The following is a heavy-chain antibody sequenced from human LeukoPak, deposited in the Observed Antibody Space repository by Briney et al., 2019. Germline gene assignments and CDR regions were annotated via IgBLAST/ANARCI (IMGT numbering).Heavy chain of an antibody. Sequence: PGGSLRLSCAASGFTFSSYGMHWVRHAPGKGLEWVAFIRYDGSNKYYADSVKGRFTISRDNSKNTLYLQMNSLRAEDTAVYYCAKDLVPNLPTEGFDYWGQGTLVTVSS. CDR2: IRYDGSNK. CDR3: AKDLVPNLPTEGFDY. V-gene: IGHV3-30*02. D-gene: IGHD3-10*01. CDR1: GFTFSSYG. J-gene: IGHJ4*02.